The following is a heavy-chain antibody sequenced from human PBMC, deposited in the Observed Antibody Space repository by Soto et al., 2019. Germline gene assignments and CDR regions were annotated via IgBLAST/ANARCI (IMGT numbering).Heavy chain of an antibody. Sequence: SVKVSCKASGGTFSSYAISWVRQASGQGLEWMGGIIPISGTANYAQKFQGRVTITADESTSTAYMELSSLRSEYTAVYYCARDRGLGYCISTSCDDYNSGMDVWGQGTTVPVSS. CDR2: IIPISGTA. V-gene: IGHV1-69*13. J-gene: IGHJ6*02. D-gene: IGHD2-2*01. CDR3: ARDRGLGYCISTSCDDYNSGMDV. CDR1: GGTFSSYA.